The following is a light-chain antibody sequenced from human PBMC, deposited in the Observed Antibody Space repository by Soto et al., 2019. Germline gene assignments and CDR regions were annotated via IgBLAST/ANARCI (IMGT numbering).Light chain of an antibody. V-gene: IGKV1-12*01. Sequence: DLQMTQSPSSVSASVGDRVSITCRASQGIFTGLAWYQQKPGRAPQLLIYAASRLQSGVPSRFSGSGSGTEFTLTISNLQPEDIATYFCQEANNFPLTFGGGTKVEI. CDR2: AAS. CDR1: QGIFTG. CDR3: QEANNFPLT. J-gene: IGKJ4*01.